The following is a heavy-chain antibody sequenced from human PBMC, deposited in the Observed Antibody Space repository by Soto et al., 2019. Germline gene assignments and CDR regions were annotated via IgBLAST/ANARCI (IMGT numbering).Heavy chain of an antibody. CDR2: IYPGDSDT. Sequence: PGESLKISCKGSGYSFTSYWIGWVRQMPGKGLEWMGIIYPGDSDTRYSPSFQGQVTISADKSISTAYLQWSSLKASDTAMYYCASPHCSSTSCLTPDAFEIWGQGTMVTVSS. CDR1: GYSFTSYW. J-gene: IGHJ3*02. D-gene: IGHD2-2*01. V-gene: IGHV5-51*01. CDR3: ASPHCSSTSCLTPDAFEI.